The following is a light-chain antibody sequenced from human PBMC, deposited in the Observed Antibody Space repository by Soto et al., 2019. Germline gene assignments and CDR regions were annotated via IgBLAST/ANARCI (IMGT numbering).Light chain of an antibody. V-gene: IGKV1-39*01. J-gene: IGKJ2*01. CDR3: QQSYSSPYT. CDR2: AAS. Sequence: DIQMTQSPSSLSASVGDRVTITCRATQSISSYLNWYQQKPGKAPKLLIYAASSLQSGVPSRFSCSESGTDFTLTIGSLQPKDFATYYCQQSYSSPYTFGQGTKLEIK. CDR1: QSISSY.